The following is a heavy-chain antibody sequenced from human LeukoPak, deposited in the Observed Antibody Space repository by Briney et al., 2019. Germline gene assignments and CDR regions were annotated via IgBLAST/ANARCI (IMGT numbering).Heavy chain of an antibody. V-gene: IGHV4-30-2*01. D-gene: IGHD4-17*01. CDR1: GASISSGGLS. CDR2: IYHSGST. CDR3: ARERLNGTSIRLTTVTRGYFDL. J-gene: IGHJ2*01. Sequence: KASETLSLTCAVSGASISSGGLSWNWIRQPPGKGLEWIGYIYHSGSTYYNPSLKSRVTISVDRSKNQFSLKLSSVTAADTAVYYCARERLNGTSIRLTTVTRGYFDLWGRGTLVTVSS.